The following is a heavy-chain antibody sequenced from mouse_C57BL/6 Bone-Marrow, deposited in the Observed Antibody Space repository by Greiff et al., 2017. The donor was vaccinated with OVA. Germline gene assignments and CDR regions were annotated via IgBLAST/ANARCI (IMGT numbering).Heavy chain of an antibody. CDR3: TTSTTVVGYFDY. J-gene: IGHJ2*01. Sequence: EVQLKESGAELVRPGASVKLSCTASGFNIKDYYMHWVKQRPEQGLEWIGRIDPEDGDTEYAPKFQGKATMTADTSSHTAYLQLSSLTSEDTAVYYCTTSTTVVGYFDYWGQGTTLTVSS. V-gene: IGHV14-1*01. CDR2: IDPEDGDT. CDR1: GFNIKDYY. D-gene: IGHD1-1*01.